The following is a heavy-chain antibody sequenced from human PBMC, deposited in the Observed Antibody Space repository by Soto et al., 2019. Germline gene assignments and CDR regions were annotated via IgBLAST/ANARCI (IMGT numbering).Heavy chain of an antibody. V-gene: IGHV1-69*13. Sequence: SVKVSCKASGGTFSSYAISWVRQAPGQGLEWMGGIIPIFGTANYAQKFQGRVTITADESTSTAYMELSSLRSGDTAVYYCARDRMEDTAIPGGLFYYWGQGTLVTVSS. CDR2: IIPIFGTA. J-gene: IGHJ4*02. D-gene: IGHD5-18*01. CDR3: ARDRMEDTAIPGGLFYY. CDR1: GGTFSSYA.